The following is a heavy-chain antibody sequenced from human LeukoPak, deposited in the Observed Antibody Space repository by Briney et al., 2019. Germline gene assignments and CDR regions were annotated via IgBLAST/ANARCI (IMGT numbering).Heavy chain of an antibody. CDR2: IYPGDSDT. Sequence: HGESLKISCKGSGYSFTSYWIGWVRQMPGKGLEWMGIIYPGDSDTRYSPSFQGQVTISADKSISTAYLQWSSLKASDTAMCYCARRVSYSSSRHYFDYWGQGTLVTVSS. J-gene: IGHJ4*02. D-gene: IGHD6-6*01. V-gene: IGHV5-51*01. CDR1: GYSFTSYW. CDR3: ARRVSYSSSRHYFDY.